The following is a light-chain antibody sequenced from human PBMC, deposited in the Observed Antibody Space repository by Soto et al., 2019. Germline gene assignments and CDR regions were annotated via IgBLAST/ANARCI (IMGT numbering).Light chain of an antibody. J-gene: IGLJ1*01. CDR3: SSFTNTENSYV. CDR2: EVI. CDR1: SSDIGRYNY. Sequence: QSALTQPPSASGSPGQSVTISCTGTSSDIGRYNYVSWYQHHPGRAPKLILYEVIKRPSGVPDRFSGSKSGNTASLTVSGLQAEDEGDYYCSSFTNTENSYVFGSGTKLTVL. V-gene: IGLV2-8*01.